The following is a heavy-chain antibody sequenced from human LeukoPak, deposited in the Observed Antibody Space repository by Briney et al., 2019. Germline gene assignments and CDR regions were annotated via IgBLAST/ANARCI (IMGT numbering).Heavy chain of an antibody. CDR3: ARDLRTPSDTNIAVDY. CDR1: GFTFSSYA. D-gene: IGHD4-23*01. Sequence: PGRSLRLSCAASGFTFSSYAMHWVRQAPGKGLEWVAVISYDGSNKYYADSVKGRFTISRDNSKNTLYLQMNSLRGEVTAVYYCARDLRTPSDTNIAVDYWGQGALVTVSS. CDR2: ISYDGSNK. J-gene: IGHJ4*02. V-gene: IGHV3-30-3*01.